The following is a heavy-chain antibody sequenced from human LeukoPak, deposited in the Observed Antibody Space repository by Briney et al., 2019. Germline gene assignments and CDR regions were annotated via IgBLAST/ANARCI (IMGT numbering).Heavy chain of an antibody. CDR3: ARVGGTTPGDYFDY. J-gene: IGHJ4*02. D-gene: IGHD3-10*01. CDR2: IYYSGST. V-gene: IGHV4-39*07. Sequence: KPSETLSLTCTVSGGSISSSSYYWGWIRQPPGKGLEWIGSIYYSGSTYYNPSLKSRVTISVDTSKNQFSLKLSTVTAADTAVYYCARVGGTTPGDYFDYWGQGTLVTVSS. CDR1: GGSISSSSYY.